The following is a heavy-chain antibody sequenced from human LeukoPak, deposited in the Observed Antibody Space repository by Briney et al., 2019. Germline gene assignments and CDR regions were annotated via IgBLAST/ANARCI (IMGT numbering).Heavy chain of an antibody. Sequence: SQTLSLTCTVSGGSISSGSYYWRWIRQPAGKGLEWIGRIYTSGSTNYNPSLKSRVTISVDTSKNQFSLKLSSVTAADTAVYYCARISRWSQTMVRGVIIPDFDYWGQGTLVTVSS. J-gene: IGHJ4*02. V-gene: IGHV4-61*02. D-gene: IGHD3-10*01. CDR1: GGSISSGSYY. CDR2: IYTSGST. CDR3: ARISRWSQTMVRGVIIPDFDY.